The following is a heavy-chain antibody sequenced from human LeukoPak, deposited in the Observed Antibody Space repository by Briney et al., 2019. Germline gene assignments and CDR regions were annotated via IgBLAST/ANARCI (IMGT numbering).Heavy chain of an antibody. CDR3: ARDGYSAIDY. V-gene: IGHV4-61*01. J-gene: IGHJ4*02. CDR1: GDSISSTNYY. Sequence: PSETLSLTCTVSGDSISSTNYYWGWIRQPPGKGLEWIGYIYYSGSTNYNPSLKSRVTISVDTSKKQFSLKLTSVTAADTAVYYCARDGYSAIDYWGQGTLVTVSS. CDR2: IYYSGST. D-gene: IGHD1-26*01.